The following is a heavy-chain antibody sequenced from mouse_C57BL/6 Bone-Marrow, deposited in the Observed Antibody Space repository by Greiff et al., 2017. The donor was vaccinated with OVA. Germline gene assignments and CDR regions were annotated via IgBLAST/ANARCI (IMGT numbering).Heavy chain of an antibody. CDR1: GYTFTSYW. Sequence: QVHVKQSGAELAKPGASVKLSCKASGYTFTSYWMHWVKQRPGQGLEWIGYINPSSGYTKYNQKFKDKATLAADKSSSTAYMQLSSLTYEDSAVYYCARWYYAMDYWGQGTSVTVSS. CDR2: INPSSGYT. J-gene: IGHJ4*01. V-gene: IGHV1-7*01. CDR3: ARWYYAMDY.